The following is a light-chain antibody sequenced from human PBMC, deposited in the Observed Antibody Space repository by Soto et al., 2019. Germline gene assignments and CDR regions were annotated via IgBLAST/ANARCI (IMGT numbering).Light chain of an antibody. CDR3: SSYAGSNKAV. Sequence: QSALTQPPSASGSPGQSVTISCTGTSSDVGDYNYVSWYQQHPGKAPKLMIYEVNKRPSGVPDRFSGSKSGNTASLTVSGLQAEDEADYYCSSYAGSNKAVFGGGTKVTVL. J-gene: IGLJ2*01. CDR1: SSDVGDYNY. V-gene: IGLV2-8*01. CDR2: EVN.